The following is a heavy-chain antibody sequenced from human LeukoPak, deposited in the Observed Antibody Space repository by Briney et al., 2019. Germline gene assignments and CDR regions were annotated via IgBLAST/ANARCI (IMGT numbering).Heavy chain of an antibody. CDR2: ISNDGRTT. D-gene: IGHD4-23*01. V-gene: IGHV3-74*03. CDR3: AREALPGGFDI. J-gene: IGHJ3*02. CDR1: GFTFSSYS. Sequence: PGGSLRLSCAASGFTFSSYSMNCVRQAPGKGLAWVSDISNDGRTTTYGDSVKGRFTISRDIAKNTLYLQMNSLRGEDTAVYYCAREALPGGFDIWGQRTVVTVST.